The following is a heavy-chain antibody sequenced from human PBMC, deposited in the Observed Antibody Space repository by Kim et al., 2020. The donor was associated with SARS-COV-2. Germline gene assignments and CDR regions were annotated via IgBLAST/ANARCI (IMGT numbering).Heavy chain of an antibody. D-gene: IGHD4-17*01. CDR1: GYTFTSYA. J-gene: IGHJ6*02. Sequence: ASVKVSCKASGYTFTSYAMHWVRQAPGQRLEWMGWINAGNGNTKYSQKFQGRVTITRDTSARTAYMELSSLRSEDTAVYYCARDLVRTVTTFPEIEYYYGMDVWGQGTTVTVSS. CDR3: ARDLVRTVTTFPEIEYYYGMDV. V-gene: IGHV1-3*01. CDR2: INAGNGNT.